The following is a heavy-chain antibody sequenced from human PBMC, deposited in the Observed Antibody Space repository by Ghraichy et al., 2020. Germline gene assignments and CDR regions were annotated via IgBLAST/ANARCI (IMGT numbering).Heavy chain of an antibody. CDR2: IGYSSTPI. V-gene: IGHV3-48*02. D-gene: IGHD6-13*01. CDR1: GFTFSSYS. Sequence: GSLRLSCAASGFTFSSYSMNWVRQAPGKGLEWVSYIGYSSTPIYYADSVKGRFTVSRDDAKKSLYLHMNSLRDEDTAVYYCASEGLTVAGAGMDVWGKGTTVTVSS. J-gene: IGHJ6*04. CDR3: ASEGLTVAGAGMDV.